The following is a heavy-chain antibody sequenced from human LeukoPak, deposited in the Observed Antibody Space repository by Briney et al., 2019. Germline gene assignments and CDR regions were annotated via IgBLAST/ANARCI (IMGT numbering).Heavy chain of an antibody. CDR3: ARASPGVVFNYFDY. J-gene: IGHJ4*01. V-gene: IGHV3-7*01. D-gene: IGHD2-15*01. CDR1: GFTIDSFY. Sequence: GGSLRLSCVASGFTIDSFYMSWVRQAPEKGLEWVANIDEAGKDRYYADSVKGRFTISRDNTKNSVFLDMTSLRVEDTATYFCARASPGVVFNYFDYWGQGALVPVSS. CDR2: IDEAGKDR.